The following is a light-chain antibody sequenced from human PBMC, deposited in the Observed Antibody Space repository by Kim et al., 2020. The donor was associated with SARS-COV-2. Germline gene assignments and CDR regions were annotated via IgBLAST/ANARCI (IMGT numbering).Light chain of an antibody. J-gene: IGLJ2*01. Sequence: RRTLSLTCQGHSLRDYYPSWFHHKPRQSPLLLIYGKNKPPSGIPDRFSGSKSGDTASLTITGAQAEDQADYYCDSRDSSGTLVLFGGGTQLTVL. CDR3: DSRDSSGTLVL. CDR1: SLRDYY. V-gene: IGLV3-19*01. CDR2: GKN.